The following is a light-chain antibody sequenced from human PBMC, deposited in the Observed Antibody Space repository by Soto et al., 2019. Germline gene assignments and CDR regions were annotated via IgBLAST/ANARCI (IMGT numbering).Light chain of an antibody. CDR2: DAS. Sequence: EIVLTHSPATLSLSPGEIATLSCRASQSVSSYLAWYQQKPGQAPRLLIYDASNRATGIPARFSGSGSGTDFTLTISSLEPEDFAVYYCQQRSNWVTFGPGTKVDIK. CDR1: QSVSSY. J-gene: IGKJ3*01. V-gene: IGKV3-11*01. CDR3: QQRSNWVT.